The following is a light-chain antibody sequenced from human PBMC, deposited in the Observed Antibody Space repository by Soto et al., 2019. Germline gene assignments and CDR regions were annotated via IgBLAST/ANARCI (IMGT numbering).Light chain of an antibody. Sequence: QSALTQPASVSGSPGQSITISCTGTSSDVGNYNFVSWYQHHPGKAPKLLIYEVSNRPSGVSNRFSGSKSANTASLTISGLQVEDEADYYCSSYTGSNTLAFGGGTKLTVL. CDR3: SSYTGSNTLA. V-gene: IGLV2-14*01. J-gene: IGLJ3*02. CDR2: EVS. CDR1: SSDVGNYNF.